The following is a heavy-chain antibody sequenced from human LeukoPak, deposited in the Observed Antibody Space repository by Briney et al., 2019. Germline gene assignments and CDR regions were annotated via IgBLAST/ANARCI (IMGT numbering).Heavy chain of an antibody. CDR2: ITGTGGST. J-gene: IGHJ4*02. V-gene: IGHV3-23*01. D-gene: IGHD6-19*01. CDR1: GFSLSTYG. CDR3: AKDHGTAVAGFYY. Sequence: GASLRLSCAASGFSLSTYGVSWVRQPPGKGLEWASGITGTGGSTYYAGSVKGRFTVSRDTSKNTLYLQMNSLRAEDTAIYYCAKDHGTAVAGFYYWGQGTLVTVSS.